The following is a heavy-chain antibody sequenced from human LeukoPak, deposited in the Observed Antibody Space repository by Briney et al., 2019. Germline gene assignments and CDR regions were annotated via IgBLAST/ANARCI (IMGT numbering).Heavy chain of an antibody. V-gene: IGHV1-2*04. D-gene: IGHD3-9*01. CDR2: INPNSGGT. CDR1: GYTFTGYY. CDR3: ARGPDILTGYLKGRGLLNFDY. J-gene: IGHJ4*02. Sequence: VASVTVSCKASGYTFTGYYMHWVRQAPGQGLVWMGWINPNSGGTNYAQKFQGWVTMTRDTSISTAYMELSRLRSDDTAVYYCARGPDILTGYLKGRGLLNFDYWGQGTLVTVSS.